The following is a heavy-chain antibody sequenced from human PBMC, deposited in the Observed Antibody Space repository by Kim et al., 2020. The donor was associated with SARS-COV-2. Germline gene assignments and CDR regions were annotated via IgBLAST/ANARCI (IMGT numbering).Heavy chain of an antibody. J-gene: IGHJ4*02. Sequence: GGSLRLSCAASGFTFSNAWMNWVRQAPGNGLEWVGRXITKTDGGTTDYAAPVKGRFTISRDDSKNTLYLQMNSLKTEDTAIXYCTRARGGHYWGQGTLVIVXS. V-gene: IGHV3-15*01. CDR3: TRARGGHY. CDR1: GFTFSNAW. D-gene: IGHD3-16*01. CDR2: XITKTDGGTT.